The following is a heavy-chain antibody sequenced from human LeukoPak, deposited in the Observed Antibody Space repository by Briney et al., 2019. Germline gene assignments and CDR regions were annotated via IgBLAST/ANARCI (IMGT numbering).Heavy chain of an antibody. CDR2: IYYSGST. V-gene: IGHV4-39*01. D-gene: IGHD3-3*01. CDR1: GGSISSYY. Sequence: PSGTLSLTCTVSGGSISSYYWGWIRQPPGRGLEWIGSIYYSGSTYYNPSLKSRVTISVDTSKNQFSLKLSSVTAADTAVYYCARHYDFWSGYGFDYWGQGTLVTVSS. J-gene: IGHJ4*02. CDR3: ARHYDFWSGYGFDY.